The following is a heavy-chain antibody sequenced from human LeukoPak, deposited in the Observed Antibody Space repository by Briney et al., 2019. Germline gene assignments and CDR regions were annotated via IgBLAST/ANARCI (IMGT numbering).Heavy chain of an antibody. V-gene: IGHV1-69*06. CDR1: GGTFSSYA. J-gene: IGHJ1*01. D-gene: IGHD2-8*02. CDR3: ARPERVTGPFQH. Sequence: SVKVSCKASGGTFSSYAISWVRQAPGQGLEWMGGIIPIFGTANYAQKFQGRVTITADKSTSTAYMELSSLRSEDTAVYYCARPERVTGPFQHWGQGTLVTVSS. CDR2: IIPIFGTA.